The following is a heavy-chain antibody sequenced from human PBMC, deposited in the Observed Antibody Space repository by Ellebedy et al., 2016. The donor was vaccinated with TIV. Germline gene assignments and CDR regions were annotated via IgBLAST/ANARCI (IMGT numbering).Heavy chain of an antibody. CDR3: ARGLWFGELDV. CDR1: GYSLTSNG. Sequence: AASVKVSCKASGYSLTSNGISWVRQAPGQGLEWMGWIGAYNGNTNYAQQFQGRVTMTTDTSTSTVYMDLGSLRSDDTAVYYCARGLWFGELDVWGQGTTVTVSS. CDR2: IGAYNGNT. V-gene: IGHV1-18*01. D-gene: IGHD3-10*01. J-gene: IGHJ6*02.